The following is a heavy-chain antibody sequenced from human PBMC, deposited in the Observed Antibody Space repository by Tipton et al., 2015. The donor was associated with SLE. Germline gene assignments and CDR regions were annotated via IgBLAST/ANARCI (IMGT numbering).Heavy chain of an antibody. CDR2: MYYSGSP. V-gene: IGHV4-39*01. CDR3: ARQQGDCSSTSCYTDWFDP. CDR1: GGSISSSSYY. D-gene: IGHD2-2*02. Sequence: TLSLTCTVSGGSISSSSYYWGWIRQPPGKGPEWVGSMYYSGSPYYNPSLKSRVTISVDTSKNQFSLKLSSVTAADTAVYYCARQQGDCSSTSCYTDWFDPWGQGTLVTVSS. J-gene: IGHJ5*02.